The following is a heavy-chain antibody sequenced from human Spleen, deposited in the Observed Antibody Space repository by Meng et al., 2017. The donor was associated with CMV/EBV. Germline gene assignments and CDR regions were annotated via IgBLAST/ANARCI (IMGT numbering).Heavy chain of an antibody. D-gene: IGHD2-2*01. CDR1: GGSVSSGSYY. V-gene: IGHV4-39*07. J-gene: IGHJ5*02. CDR2: IYYSGST. CDR3: ARQLGYCSSTSCYAWARANNWFDP. Sequence: SETLSLTCTVSGGSVSSGSYYWSWIRQPPGKGLEWIGSIYYSGSTYYNPSLKSRVTISVDTSKNQFSLKLSSVTAADTAVYYCARQLGYCSSTSCYAWARANNWFDPWGQGTLVTVSS.